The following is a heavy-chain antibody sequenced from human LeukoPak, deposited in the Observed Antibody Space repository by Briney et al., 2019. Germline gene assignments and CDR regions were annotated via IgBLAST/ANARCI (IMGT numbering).Heavy chain of an antibody. Sequence: ASVKVSCKASGYTFTGYYMHWVRQAPGQGLEWVGWINPNSGGTNCSQKFQGRVTMTRDTSISTAYMELSRLRSDDTAVYYCARGMDDNWGSSRPDPPDCWGQGTLVTV. CDR1: GYTFTGYY. CDR2: INPNSGGT. D-gene: IGHD7-27*01. CDR3: ARGMDDNWGSSRPDPPDC. V-gene: IGHV1-2*02. J-gene: IGHJ4*02.